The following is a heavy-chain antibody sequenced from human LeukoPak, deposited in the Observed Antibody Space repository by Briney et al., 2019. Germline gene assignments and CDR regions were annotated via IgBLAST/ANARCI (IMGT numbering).Heavy chain of an antibody. V-gene: IGHV3-7*01. CDR3: ARFMIVVDPFDY. J-gene: IGHJ4*02. D-gene: IGHD3-22*01. CDR1: GFAFSSYW. CDR2: IEQDGSEK. Sequence: SGGSLRLSCAASGFAFSSYWMSWVRQAPGKGLEWVANIEQDGSEKYYVDSVKGRFTISRDNAKNSLYLQMNSLRAEDTAVYYCARFMIVVDPFDYWGQGTLVTVSS.